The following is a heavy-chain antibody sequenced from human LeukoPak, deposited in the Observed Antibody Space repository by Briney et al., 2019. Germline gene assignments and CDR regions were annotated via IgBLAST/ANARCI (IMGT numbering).Heavy chain of an antibody. D-gene: IGHD4-17*01. CDR3: ARDDGDYGGKGMDV. V-gene: IGHV3-53*01. CDR2: IYSGGST. Sequence: GGSLRLSWVASGLTVSNNYMNWVRQAPGKGLEWDSAIYSGGSTYCVDSVKGRFTVCRDNSKNTLYLQMSSLRADDGAVYYCARDDGDYGGKGMDVWGQGTTVTVSS. J-gene: IGHJ6*02. CDR1: GLTVSNNY.